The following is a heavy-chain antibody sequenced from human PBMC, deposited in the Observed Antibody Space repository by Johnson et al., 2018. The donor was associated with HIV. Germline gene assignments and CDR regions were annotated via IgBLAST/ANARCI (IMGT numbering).Heavy chain of an antibody. CDR1: GFTFSSYA. J-gene: IGHJ3*02. CDR2: ISGSGGST. Sequence: VQLVESGGGLVQPGGSLRLSCAASGFTFSSYAMSWVRQAPGKGLEWVSAISGSGGSTYYADSVKGRFTISRDNSKNTLYLQMNSLRAEDTAVYYCAKSGLFVLVVYAPDVLDIWGQGTMVTVSS. V-gene: IGHV3-23*04. D-gene: IGHD2-8*02. CDR3: AKSGLFVLVVYAPDVLDI.